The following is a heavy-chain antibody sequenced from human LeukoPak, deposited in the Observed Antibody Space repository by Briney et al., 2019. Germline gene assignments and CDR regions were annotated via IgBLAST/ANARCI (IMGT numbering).Heavy chain of an antibody. J-gene: IGHJ5*02. CDR3: AREGDLYRSGWPGEDWFDP. CDR1: GYTFNGYY. CDR2: INPNSGGT. D-gene: IGHD6-19*01. V-gene: IGHV1-2*02. Sequence: ASVKVSCKASGYTFNGYYMHWVRQAPGQGLEWMGLINPNSGGTNYAQKFQGRVTRTRDTSIGTAYMELSRLRSDDTAVYYCAREGDLYRSGWPGEDWFDPWGQGTLVTVSS.